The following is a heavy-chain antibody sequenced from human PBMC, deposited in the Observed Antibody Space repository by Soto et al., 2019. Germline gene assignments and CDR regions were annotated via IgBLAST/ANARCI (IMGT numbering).Heavy chain of an antibody. Sequence: PSETLSLTCTVSGGSISSGGYYWSWIRQHPGKGLECIGYIYYSGSSYYNPSLKRRVTISVDTSKNQFSLWLSSVTAADTAVYFCARDLASGGNAFDIWGQGTMVTVSS. D-gene: IGHD2-15*01. CDR3: ARDLASGGNAFDI. CDR2: IYYSGSS. V-gene: IGHV4-31*03. J-gene: IGHJ3*02. CDR1: GGSISSGGYY.